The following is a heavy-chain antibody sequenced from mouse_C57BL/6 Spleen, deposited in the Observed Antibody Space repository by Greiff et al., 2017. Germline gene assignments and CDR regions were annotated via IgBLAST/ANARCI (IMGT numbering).Heavy chain of an antibody. J-gene: IGHJ2*01. CDR2: IHPNSGST. Sequence: VQLKQPGAELVKPGASVMLSCKASGYTFTSYWMHWVKQRPGQGLEWIGMIHPNSGSTNYNEKFKSKATLTVDKSSSTAYMQLSSLTSEDSAVYYCARGAYYSNYEGDYWGQGTTLTVSS. V-gene: IGHV1-64*01. D-gene: IGHD2-5*01. CDR1: GYTFTSYW. CDR3: ARGAYYSNYEGDY.